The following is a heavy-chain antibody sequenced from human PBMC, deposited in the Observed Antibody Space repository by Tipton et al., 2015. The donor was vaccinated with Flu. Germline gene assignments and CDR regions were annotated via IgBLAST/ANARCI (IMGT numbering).Heavy chain of an antibody. Sequence: TLSLTCSVSGASISSRSFCWSWIRQSAGKGLEWIGRIHVSENTDFNPSLKSRVAMSLDTSKNQFSLKLTSVTAADTAVYYCARRDFSNYVSEPKNWFDVWGQGSLVNVSS. CDR3: ARRDFSNYVSEPKNWFDV. D-gene: IGHD4-11*01. V-gene: IGHV4-61*02. J-gene: IGHJ5*02. CDR2: IHVSENT. CDR1: GASISSRSFC.